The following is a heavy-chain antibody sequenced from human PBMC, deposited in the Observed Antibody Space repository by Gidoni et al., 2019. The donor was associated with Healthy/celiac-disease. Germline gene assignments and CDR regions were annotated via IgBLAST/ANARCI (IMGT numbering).Heavy chain of an antibody. CDR1: GFTVSNNY. V-gene: IGHV3-53*01. D-gene: IGHD4-17*01. J-gene: IGHJ3*02. CDR2: IYSGGST. CDR3: ARDWTLTTVTTDI. Sequence: EVQLVESGGGLIQPGGSLRLSCAASGFTVSNNYMSWVRQAPGKGLEWVSVIYSGGSTYYADSVKGRFTISRDNSKNTLYLQMNSLRAEDTAVYYCARDWTLTTVTTDIWGQGTMVTVSS.